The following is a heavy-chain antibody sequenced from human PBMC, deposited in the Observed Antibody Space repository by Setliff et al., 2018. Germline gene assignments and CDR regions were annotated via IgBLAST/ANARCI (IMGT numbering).Heavy chain of an antibody. J-gene: IGHJ6*03. CDR1: GGSISSHY. CDR2: VYDSGTT. CDR3: ARATSGWYSAYYYYMDV. Sequence: SETLSLTCTVSGGSISSHYWGWIRQPPGKGLEWIGTVYDSGTTYYNPSLKSRVTIFVDTSKNQFSLDLTSVTAADTAVYYCARATSGWYSAYYYYMDVWGKGTTVTVSS. V-gene: IGHV4-39*01. D-gene: IGHD6-19*01.